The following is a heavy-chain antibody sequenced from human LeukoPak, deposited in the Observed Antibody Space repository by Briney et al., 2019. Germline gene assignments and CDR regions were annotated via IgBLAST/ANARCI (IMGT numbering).Heavy chain of an antibody. D-gene: IGHD3-10*01. J-gene: IGHJ4*02. CDR1: GFTFDDYA. Sequence: GGSLRLSCAASGFTFDDYAMHWVRQAPGKGLEWVSLISGDGGSTYYADSVKGRFTISRDNSKNSLYLQMNSLRTEDTALYYCAKGSHYYGSGSYALYYWGQGTLVTVSS. CDR3: AKGSHYYGSGSYALYY. V-gene: IGHV3-43*02. CDR2: ISGDGGST.